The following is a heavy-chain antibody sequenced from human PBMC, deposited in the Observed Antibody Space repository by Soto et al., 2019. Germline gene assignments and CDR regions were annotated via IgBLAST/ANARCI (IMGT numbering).Heavy chain of an antibody. Sequence: QVQLVESGGGVVQPGRSLRLSCAASGFTFSDYGMHWVRRAPGKGLEWVAVISYDESSTFYADSVKDRFTISRDNSRNTLYLQMNRLRAEDTAVYYCAKDMIRGVIPSNQNYGMDVWGQGTTVTVSS. D-gene: IGHD3-10*01. J-gene: IGHJ6*02. CDR3: AKDMIRGVIPSNQNYGMDV. CDR1: GFTFSDYG. V-gene: IGHV3-30*18. CDR2: ISYDESST.